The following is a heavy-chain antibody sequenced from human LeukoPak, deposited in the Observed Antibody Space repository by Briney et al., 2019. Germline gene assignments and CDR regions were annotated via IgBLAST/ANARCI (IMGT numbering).Heavy chain of an antibody. CDR1: GASISANNYY. V-gene: IGHV4-61*02. J-gene: IGHJ4*02. Sequence: SETLSLTCTVSGASISANNYYWTWIRQPAGKGLEWIGRIYTDGITNYSPSLKSRVTIAVDKSRNQFSLKLTSVTAADTAVYYCARFAFSSLRLDYWGQGALVIVSS. D-gene: IGHD3-16*01. CDR2: IYTDGIT. CDR3: ARFAFSSLRLDY.